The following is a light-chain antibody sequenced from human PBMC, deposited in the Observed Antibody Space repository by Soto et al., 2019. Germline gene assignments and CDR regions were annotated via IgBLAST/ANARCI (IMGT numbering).Light chain of an antibody. Sequence: DIQMTQSPSTLSASVGDRITITCRASQSVSRRLAWFQQKPGKAPKLLIHDASSLESGVPSRFSGRGSGTEFTLTISSLQPDDCATYYCHTYNSYSLHTFGQGTKV. J-gene: IGKJ2*01. V-gene: IGKV1-5*01. CDR3: HTYNSYSLHT. CDR1: QSVSRR. CDR2: DAS.